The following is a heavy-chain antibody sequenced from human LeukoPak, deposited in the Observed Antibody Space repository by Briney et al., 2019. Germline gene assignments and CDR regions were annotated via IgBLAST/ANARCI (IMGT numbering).Heavy chain of an antibody. CDR2: ISSSSSYI. CDR3: ARVRWELLRDAFDI. CDR1: GFTFSSYS. J-gene: IGHJ3*02. Sequence: GGPLRLSCAASGFTFSSYSMNWVRQAPGKGLEWVSSISSSSSYIYYADSVKGRFTISRDNAKNSLYLQMNSLRAEDTAVYYCARVRWELLRDAFDIWGQGTMVTVSS. V-gene: IGHV3-21*01. D-gene: IGHD1-26*01.